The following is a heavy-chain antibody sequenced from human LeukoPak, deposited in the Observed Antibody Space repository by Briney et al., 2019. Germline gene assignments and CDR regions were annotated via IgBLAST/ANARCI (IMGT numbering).Heavy chain of an antibody. V-gene: IGHV5-51*01. CDR1: GYSFTSYW. CDR3: ARTHLGYCSGGSCYSDWYFDL. Sequence: GESLKISCQGSGYSFTSYWIGWVRQMPGKGREWMGIIYPGDSDNRYSPSFQGQVTISADKSISTAYLQWSSLKASDPAMYYCARTHLGYCSGGSCYSDWYFDLWGRGTLVTVSS. CDR2: IYPGDSDN. J-gene: IGHJ2*01. D-gene: IGHD2-15*01.